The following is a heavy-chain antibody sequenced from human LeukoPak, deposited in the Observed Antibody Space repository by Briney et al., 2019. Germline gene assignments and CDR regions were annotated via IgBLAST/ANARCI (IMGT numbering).Heavy chain of an antibody. V-gene: IGHV1-2*02. J-gene: IGHJ4*02. CDR3: ATGPPGYCSGGSCYPPTFDY. CDR1: GYTFTGYY. D-gene: IGHD2-15*01. CDR2: INPNSGGT. Sequence: ASVKVSCKASGYTFTGYYMHWVRQAPGQGLEWMGWINPNSGGTNYAQKFQGRVTMTRDTSISTAYMELSRLRSDDTAVYYCATGPPGYCSGGSCYPPTFDYWGKGTLVTVSS.